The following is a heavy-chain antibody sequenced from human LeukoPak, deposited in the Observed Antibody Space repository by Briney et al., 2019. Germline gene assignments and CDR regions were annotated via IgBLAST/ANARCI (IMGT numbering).Heavy chain of an antibody. CDR3: ARADIVVVTGVPYYFDY. J-gene: IGHJ4*02. CDR2: IHHSGST. CDR1: GWSFSGYY. V-gene: IGHV4-34*01. D-gene: IGHD2-21*02. Sequence: SETLSLICAVYGWSFSGYYWIWIRQPPGKWLEWIGEIHHSGSTNYNPSLQSRVTISVDTSKNQFSLKLSSVTAAHTAVYYCARADIVVVTGVPYYFDYWGQVTLVTVSS.